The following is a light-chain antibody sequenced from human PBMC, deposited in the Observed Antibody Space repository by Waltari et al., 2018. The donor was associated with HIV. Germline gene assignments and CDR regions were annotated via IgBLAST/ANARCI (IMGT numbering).Light chain of an antibody. Sequence: QSALTQPASVSGSPGQSNTISCTGTSSDVWRYYLVSWYQQNPDKAPKLMIYEVSKRPSGVSNRFSGSKSGNTASLTISGLQAEDEAAYYCCSYAGSSTLIFGGGTKLTVL. J-gene: IGLJ2*01. CDR3: CSYAGSSTLI. CDR1: SSDVWRYYL. CDR2: EVS. V-gene: IGLV2-23*02.